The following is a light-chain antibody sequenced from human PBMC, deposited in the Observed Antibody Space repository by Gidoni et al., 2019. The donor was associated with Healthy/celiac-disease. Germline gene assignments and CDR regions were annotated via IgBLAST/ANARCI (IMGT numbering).Light chain of an antibody. V-gene: IGKV1-5*03. J-gene: IGKJ2*01. CDR3: QQYNTYSPYT. CDR2: RAS. Sequence: IQMTQSPSTLSASVGDRVTITCRASQSISSWLAWYQQKPGKAPKLLIYRASSLETGVPSRFSGSGSGTDFTLTISSPQPDDFATYYCQQYNTYSPYTFXQXTKLEIK. CDR1: QSISSW.